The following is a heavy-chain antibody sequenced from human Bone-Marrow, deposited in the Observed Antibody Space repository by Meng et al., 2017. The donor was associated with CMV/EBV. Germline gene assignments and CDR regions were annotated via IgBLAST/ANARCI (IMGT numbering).Heavy chain of an antibody. V-gene: IGHV3-21*04. J-gene: IGHJ3*02. Sequence: GESLKISCAASGFTFDSYGMNWVRQAPGKGLEWVSCISSSSCNTDYADSVKGRFTISRDNAKNSLYLQMNSLRAEDTAVYYCARDRWGYGSGWEGAVDIWGQGTMVTVSS. D-gene: IGHD6-19*01. CDR2: ISSSSCNT. CDR3: ARDRWGYGSGWEGAVDI. CDR1: GFTFDSYG.